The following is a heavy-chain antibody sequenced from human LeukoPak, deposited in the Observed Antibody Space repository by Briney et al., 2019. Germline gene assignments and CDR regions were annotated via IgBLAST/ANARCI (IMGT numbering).Heavy chain of an antibody. J-gene: IGHJ3*02. CDR2: IYYSGST. Sequence: ASETLSLTCTVSGGSVSSYYWSWIRQPPGKGLEWIGYIYYSGSTNYNPSLKSRVTISVDTSKNQFPLKLSSVTAADTAVYYCARVLRIAAALDIWGQGTMVTVSS. CDR1: GGSVSSYY. V-gene: IGHV4-59*02. D-gene: IGHD6-25*01. CDR3: ARVLRIAAALDI.